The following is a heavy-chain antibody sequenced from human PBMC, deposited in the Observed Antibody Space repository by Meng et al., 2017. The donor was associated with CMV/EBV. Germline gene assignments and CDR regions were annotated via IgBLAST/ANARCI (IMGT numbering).Heavy chain of an antibody. J-gene: IGHJ4*02. D-gene: IGHD3-22*01. CDR1: GXSFSGYY. V-gene: IGHV4-34*01. CDR3: ARGDYYYDSSGYGLVYYFDY. Sequence: QVQLQQWGAGLLTPSXTLXLTCAXYGXSFSGYYWSWIRQPPGKGLEWIGEINHSGSTNYNPSLKSRVTISVDTSKNQFSLKLSSVTAADTAVYYCARGDYYYDSSGYGLVYYFDYWGQGTLVTVSS. CDR2: INHSGST.